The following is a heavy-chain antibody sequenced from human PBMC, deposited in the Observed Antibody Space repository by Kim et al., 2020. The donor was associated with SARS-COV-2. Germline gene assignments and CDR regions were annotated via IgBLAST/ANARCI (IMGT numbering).Heavy chain of an antibody. J-gene: IGHJ5*02. CDR1: GASISSSSC. Sequence: SETLSLTCVVSGASISSSSCWSWVRQPPGKGLEWIGEVDHSGTTSYNVSLKSRVTISVDKSKNQFSLRLNSVSAADTAAYYCARGVISAWTLRASFDP. CDR3: ARGVISAWTLRASFDP. CDR2: VDHSGTT. D-gene: IGHD3-10*01. V-gene: IGHV4-4*02.